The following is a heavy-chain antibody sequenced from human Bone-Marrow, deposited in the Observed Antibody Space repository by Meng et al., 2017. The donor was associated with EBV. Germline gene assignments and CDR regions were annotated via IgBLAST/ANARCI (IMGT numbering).Heavy chain of an antibody. CDR2: LIPMSDAP. CDR3: ASESGRGFTPNY. Sequence: VKLVESGAGVKKPGSSVKVSCKTSGGTFRSDVVSWVRQAPGQGLEWMGGLIPMSDAPHYAQKFQDRVRITADESTSTHYMDLSGLRSEDTAVYYCASESGRGFTPNYWGKGTLDTVTS. D-gene: IGHD3-10*01. J-gene: IGHJ4*02. V-gene: IGHV1-69*01. CDR1: GGTFRSDV.